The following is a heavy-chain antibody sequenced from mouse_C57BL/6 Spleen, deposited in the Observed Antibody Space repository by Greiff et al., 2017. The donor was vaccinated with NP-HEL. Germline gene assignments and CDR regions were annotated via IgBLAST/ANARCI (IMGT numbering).Heavy chain of an antibody. CDR1: GYTFTSYG. Sequence: VKLQESGAELARPGASVKLSCKASGYTFTSYGISWVKQRTGQGLEWIGEIYPRSGNTYYNEKFKGKATLTADKSSSTAYMELRSLTSEDSAVYFCAPLLRSYFDVWGTGTTVTVSS. D-gene: IGHD1-1*01. CDR3: APLLRSYFDV. V-gene: IGHV1-81*01. CDR2: IYPRSGNT. J-gene: IGHJ1*03.